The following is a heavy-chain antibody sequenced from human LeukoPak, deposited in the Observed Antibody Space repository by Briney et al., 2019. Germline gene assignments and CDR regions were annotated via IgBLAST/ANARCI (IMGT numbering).Heavy chain of an antibody. CDR2: INHSGST. CDR3: ARGITIFGMVTLNWFDP. J-gene: IGHJ5*02. V-gene: IGHV4-34*01. Sequence: SETLSLTCAVYGGSFSGYYWSWIRQPPGKGLEWIGEINHSGSTNYNPSLKSRVTISVDTSKNQFSLKLSSVTAADTAVYYCARGITIFGMVTLNWFDPWGQGTLVTVSS. CDR1: GGSFSGYY. D-gene: IGHD3-3*01.